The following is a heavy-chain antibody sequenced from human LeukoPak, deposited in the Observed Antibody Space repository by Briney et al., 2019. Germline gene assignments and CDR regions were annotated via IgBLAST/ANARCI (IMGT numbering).Heavy chain of an antibody. CDR2: ISKSSSYI. J-gene: IGHJ5*02. D-gene: IGHD2-21*02. Sequence: GGSLRLSCAASGFTFTNYNVNWVRQAPGKGLEWVASISKSSSYIFYADSVRGRFSISRDHSKNSLFLQMNSLTVEDTAVYFCAGEESYCRGDCSPAWGQGTLVTVSS. CDR3: AGEESYCRGDCSPA. CDR1: GFTFTNYN. V-gene: IGHV3-21*01.